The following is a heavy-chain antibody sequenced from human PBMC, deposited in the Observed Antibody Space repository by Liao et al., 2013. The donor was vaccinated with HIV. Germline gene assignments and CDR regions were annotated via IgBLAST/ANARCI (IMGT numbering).Heavy chain of an antibody. Sequence: QVQLQESGPGLVKSSQTLSLTCTVSGGSITSGDYYWSWIRQPPGKGLEWIGYVYYSGSTNYNPSLESRLTMSLDTSKNQFSLKLSSVTAADTAVYYCARGTDFDYWGLGTQVTVSS. CDR3: ARGTDFDY. CDR2: VYYSGST. J-gene: IGHJ4*02. V-gene: IGHV4-30-4*08. CDR1: GGSITSGDYY.